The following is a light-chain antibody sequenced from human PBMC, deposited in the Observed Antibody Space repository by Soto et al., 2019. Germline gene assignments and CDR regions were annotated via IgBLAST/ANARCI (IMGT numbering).Light chain of an antibody. CDR3: QQADSFPST. Sequence: DIQMTQSPSSVSASVGDRVTMTCRASQGVGTWLAWYQQKPGTAPKLLTYASSVLQSGVPSRFSGSGSGTDFTLTISNLQPEDFATYYCQQADSFPSTFGGGTKVEIK. CDR2: ASS. J-gene: IGKJ4*01. V-gene: IGKV1-12*02. CDR1: QGVGTW.